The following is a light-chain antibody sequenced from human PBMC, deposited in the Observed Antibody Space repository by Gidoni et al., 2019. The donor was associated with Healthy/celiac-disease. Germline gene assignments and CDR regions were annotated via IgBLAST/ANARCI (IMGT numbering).Light chain of an antibody. Sequence: EIVFTQSPATLSLSPGESATLSCRASQSVSSYLAWSQQQPAQAPRLLIYDASNRATSIPARFSGSGSGTEFTPTISSREHEDVAAYYCQQRSNWHPGTFGQGTRLEIK. J-gene: IGKJ5*01. V-gene: IGKV3-11*01. CDR1: QSVSSY. CDR2: DAS. CDR3: QQRSNWHPGT.